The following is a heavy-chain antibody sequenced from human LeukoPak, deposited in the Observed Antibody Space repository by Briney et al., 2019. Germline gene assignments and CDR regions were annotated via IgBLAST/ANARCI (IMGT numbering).Heavy chain of an antibody. CDR1: GFTFSNAW. D-gene: IGHD3-22*01. CDR3: TTDRRVGYYDGSGYYPYYYYMDV. J-gene: IGHJ6*03. CDR2: IKSKTDGGTT. Sequence: GGSLRLSCAASGFTFSNAWMSWVRQAPGKGLEWVGRIKSKTDGGTTDYAAAAKGRFTISRDDSKNTLYLQMNSLKTEDTAVYYCTTDRRVGYYDGSGYYPYYYYMDVWGKGTTVTISS. V-gene: IGHV3-15*01.